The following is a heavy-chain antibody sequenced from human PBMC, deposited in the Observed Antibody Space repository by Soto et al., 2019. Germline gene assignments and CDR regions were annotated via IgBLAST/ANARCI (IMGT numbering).Heavy chain of an antibody. CDR2: ISGSGGST. D-gene: IGHD6-13*01. Sequence: PLWSMRLSCAASGFTFSSYAMSWVRQAPGKGLEWVSAISGSGGSTYYADSVKGRFTISRDNSKNTLYLQMNSLRAEDTAVYYCAKLWAAAAATDYYYGRERWGQDPTGIVS. CDR3: AKLWAAAAATDYYYGRER. V-gene: IGHV3-23*01. J-gene: IGHJ6*02. CDR1: GFTFSSYA.